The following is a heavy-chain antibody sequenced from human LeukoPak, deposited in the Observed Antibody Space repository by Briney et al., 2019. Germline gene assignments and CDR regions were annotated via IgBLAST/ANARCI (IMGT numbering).Heavy chain of an antibody. Sequence: ASVKVSCKASGYTFTSYAMIWVRQAPGQGLEGMGWINTNTGNPTYAQGFTGRFVFSLDTSVSTAYLRISSLKAEDAAVYYCARDSPPSGWWNTDYWGQGTLVTVSS. CDR3: ARDSPPSGWWNTDY. V-gene: IGHV7-4-1*02. J-gene: IGHJ4*02. D-gene: IGHD1/OR15-1a*01. CDR1: GYTFTSYA. CDR2: INTNTGNP.